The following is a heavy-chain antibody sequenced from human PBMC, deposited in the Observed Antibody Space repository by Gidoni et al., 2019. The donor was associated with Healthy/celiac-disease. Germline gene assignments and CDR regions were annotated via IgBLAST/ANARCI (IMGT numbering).Heavy chain of an antibody. CDR2: IYYSGST. Sequence: QLQLQESGPGLVKPSEALSLTCTGSGGSISSSSYYWGWIRQPPGKGLEWIGSIYYSGSTYYNPSLKSRVTISVDTSKHQFSLKLSSVTAADTAVYYCARPSRGSQSPVDYWGQGTLVTVSS. J-gene: IGHJ4*02. CDR1: GGSISSSSYY. D-gene: IGHD3-16*01. CDR3: ARPSRGSQSPVDY. V-gene: IGHV4-39*01.